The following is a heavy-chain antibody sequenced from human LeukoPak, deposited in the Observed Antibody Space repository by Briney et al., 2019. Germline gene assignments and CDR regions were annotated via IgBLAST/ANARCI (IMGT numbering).Heavy chain of an antibody. CDR2: ISSSSSYI. J-gene: IGHJ3*02. CDR3: ARDLVNIYTTGSTYDAFDI. CDR1: GFTFSSYE. D-gene: IGHD1-1*01. Sequence: GGSLRLSCAASGFTFSSYEMNWVRQAPGKGLEWVSSISSSSSYIYYADSVKGRFTISRDNSKNTLFLQMNSLRPEDTAVYYCARDLVNIYTTGSTYDAFDIWGQGTMVTVSS. V-gene: IGHV3-21*01.